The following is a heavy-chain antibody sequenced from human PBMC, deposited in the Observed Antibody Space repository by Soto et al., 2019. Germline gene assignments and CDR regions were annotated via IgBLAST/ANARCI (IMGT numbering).Heavy chain of an antibody. CDR3: ARGGGSDSSGYESLYYYYYGMDV. Sequence: QVQLVQSGAEVKKPGSSVKVSCKASGVTFSSYAISWVRQAPGQGLEWMGGIIPIFGTANYAQKFQGRVTITADESKSTAYMELSSVRTEETVVYYCARGGGSDSSGYESLYYYYYGMDVWGQGTTVTVSS. CDR2: IIPIFGTA. V-gene: IGHV1-69*12. CDR1: GVTFSSYA. D-gene: IGHD3-22*01. J-gene: IGHJ6*02.